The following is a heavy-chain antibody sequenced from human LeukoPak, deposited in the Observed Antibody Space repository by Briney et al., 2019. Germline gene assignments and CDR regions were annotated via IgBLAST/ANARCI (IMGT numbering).Heavy chain of an antibody. J-gene: IGHJ4*02. CDR3: ASDYPEGY. CDR1: GGSISSDF. V-gene: IGHV4-4*07. Sequence: SETLSLTCSVSGGSISSDFWSWLRQPAGKGLEWIGRIHTSASTEYNPSLKSRVTMSVDTSKNQFSLKLSSVTAADTAVYYCASDYPEGYWGQGTLVTVSS. CDR2: IHTSAST.